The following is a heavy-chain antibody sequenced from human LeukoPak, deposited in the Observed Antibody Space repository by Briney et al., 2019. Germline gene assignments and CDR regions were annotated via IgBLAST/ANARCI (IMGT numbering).Heavy chain of an antibody. Sequence: SETLSLTCAVYGGSFSGYYWSWIRQPPGKGLEWIGEINHSGSTNYNPSLKSRVTISVDTSKNQFSLRLSSVTAADTAVYYCARGDTAMVTFVRWFWFDPWGQGTLVTVSS. CDR3: ARGDTAMVTFVRWFWFDP. CDR1: GGSFSGYY. D-gene: IGHD5-18*01. CDR2: INHSGST. V-gene: IGHV4-34*01. J-gene: IGHJ5*02.